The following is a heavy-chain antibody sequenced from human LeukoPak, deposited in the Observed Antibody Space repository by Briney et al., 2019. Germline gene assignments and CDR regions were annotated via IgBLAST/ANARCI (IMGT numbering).Heavy chain of an antibody. CDR3: ARVRDSSGWLLFDY. CDR1: GFTFSSYA. D-gene: IGHD6-19*01. J-gene: IGHJ4*02. V-gene: IGHV3-30-3*01. Sequence: GRSLRLSCAASGFTFSSYAMHWVRQPPGKGLEWVAVISYDGSNKYYADTVKGRFTISRDNSKNTLYLQMNSLRAEDTAVYYCARVRDSSGWLLFDYWGQGTLVTVSS. CDR2: ISYDGSNK.